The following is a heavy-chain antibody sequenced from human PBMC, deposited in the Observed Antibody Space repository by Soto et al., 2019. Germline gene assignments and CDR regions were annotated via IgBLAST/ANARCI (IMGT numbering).Heavy chain of an antibody. J-gene: IGHJ6*02. CDR2: ISGSGGST. V-gene: IGHV3-23*01. Sequence: EVQLLESGGGLVQPGGSLRLSCAASGFTFSSYAMSWVRQAPGKGLEWVSAISGSGGSTYYADSVKGRFTISRDKSKNPLSLPMKRLRAGDTAGYSCAKSSSWPHYYYGMDVWGQGTTVTVSS. D-gene: IGHD6-13*01. CDR3: AKSSSWPHYYYGMDV. CDR1: GFTFSSYA.